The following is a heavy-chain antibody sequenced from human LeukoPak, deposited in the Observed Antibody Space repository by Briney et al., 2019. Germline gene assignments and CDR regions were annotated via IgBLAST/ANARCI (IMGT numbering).Heavy chain of an antibody. CDR3: ARVSERTVRGVYYYYYGMDV. V-gene: IGHV3-23*01. J-gene: IGHJ6*02. CDR2: ISGGGDRA. Sequence: GGSLRLSCAASGFTFSSNAMNWVRQAPGKGLEWVSAISGGGDRAYYADSVRGRFTISRDNSKNTLYLQMSSLRAEDTAVYYCARVSERTVRGVYYYYYGMDVWGQGTTVTVSS. CDR1: GFTFSSNA. D-gene: IGHD3-10*01.